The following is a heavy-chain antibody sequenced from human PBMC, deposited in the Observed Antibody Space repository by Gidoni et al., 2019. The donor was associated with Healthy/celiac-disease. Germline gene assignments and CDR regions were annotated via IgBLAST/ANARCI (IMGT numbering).Heavy chain of an antibody. J-gene: IGHJ4*02. CDR2: IKSKTDGGTT. CDR3: TTQELGWVVAFDY. CDR1: GFPFRNAW. D-gene: IGHD2-2*01. Sequence: EVQLGESGGGLVKPGGAPRLSCAASGFPFRNAWMSWVRQAPGKGLEWVGRIKSKTDGGTTDYAAPVKGRFTISRDDSKNTLYLQMNSLKTEDTAVYYCTTQELGWVVAFDYWGQGTLVTVSS. V-gene: IGHV3-15*01.